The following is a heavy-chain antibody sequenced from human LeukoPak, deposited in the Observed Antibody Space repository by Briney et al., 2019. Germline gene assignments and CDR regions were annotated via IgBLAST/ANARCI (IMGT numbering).Heavy chain of an antibody. J-gene: IGHJ4*02. D-gene: IGHD3-22*01. CDR1: GFTFSSYA. Sequence: GGSLRLSCAASGFTFSSYAMSWVRQAPGKGLEWVSHINWNGNTIGYGDSVKGRFTISRDNAKNSLYLQMNSLRAEDTAFYYCARGLTGGYPYFENWGQGTLVTVSS. CDR3: ARGLTGGYPYFEN. V-gene: IGHV3-20*04. CDR2: INWNGNTI.